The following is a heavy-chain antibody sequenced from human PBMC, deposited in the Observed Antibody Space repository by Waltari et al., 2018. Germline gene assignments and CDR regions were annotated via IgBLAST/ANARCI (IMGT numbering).Heavy chain of an antibody. V-gene: IGHV1-69*08. CDR1: GGTFSSYA. Sequence: QVQLVQSGAEVKKPGSSVKVSCKASGGTFSSYAISWVRQAPGQGLEWMGRIIPIFGTANYAQKFQGRVTITADKSTSTAYMELSSLRSEDTAVYYCARDQGDIVVVPAVINYYYYGMDVWGQGTTVTVSS. CDR3: ARDQGDIVVVPAVINYYYYGMDV. J-gene: IGHJ6*02. D-gene: IGHD2-2*02. CDR2: IIPIFGTA.